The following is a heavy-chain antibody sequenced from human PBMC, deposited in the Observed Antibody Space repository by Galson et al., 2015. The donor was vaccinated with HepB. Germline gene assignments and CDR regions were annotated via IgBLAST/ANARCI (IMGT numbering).Heavy chain of an antibody. Sequence: SVKVSCKASGYTFTGYYMHWVRQAPGQGLEWMGWINPNSGGTNYAQKFQGRVTMTRDTSISTAYMELSRLRSDDTAVYYCASRNRNPDVLMVYAEYYYYMDVWGKGTTVTVSS. V-gene: IGHV1-2*02. J-gene: IGHJ6*03. D-gene: IGHD2-8*01. CDR2: INPNSGGT. CDR1: GYTFTGYY. CDR3: ASRNRNPDVLMVYAEYYYYMDV.